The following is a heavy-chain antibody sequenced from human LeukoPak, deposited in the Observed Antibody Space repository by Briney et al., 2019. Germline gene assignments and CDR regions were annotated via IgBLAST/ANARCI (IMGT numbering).Heavy chain of an antibody. CDR2: IYYSGNT. D-gene: IGHD3-10*01. Sequence: SETLSLTCTVSSGSISRYYWSWIRQPPGKGLELIGYIYYSGNTNYNPSLKSRVTISVDTSKNQFSLKLNPVTAADTAVYYCARLYGDLFDIWGQGTMVTVSS. V-gene: IGHV4-59*08. CDR3: ARLYGDLFDI. CDR1: SGSISRYY. J-gene: IGHJ3*02.